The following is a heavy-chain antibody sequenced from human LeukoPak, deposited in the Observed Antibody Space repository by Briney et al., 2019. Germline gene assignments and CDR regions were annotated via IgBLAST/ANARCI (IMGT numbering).Heavy chain of an antibody. CDR3: AKSNGYGLIDI. Sequence: SETLSLTCNVSGGSISSYYWSWIRQPPGKGLEWIGYIYYRGSTNYNPSLKSRVTISVDTSKNQFSPRLNSVTAADTAVYYFAKSNGYGLIDIWGQGTMVTVSS. J-gene: IGHJ3*02. V-gene: IGHV4-59*12. CDR2: IYYRGST. CDR1: GGSISSYY. D-gene: IGHD3-10*01.